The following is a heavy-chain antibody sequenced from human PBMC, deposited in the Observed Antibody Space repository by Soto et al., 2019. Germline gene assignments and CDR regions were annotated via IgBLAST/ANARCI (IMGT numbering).Heavy chain of an antibody. D-gene: IGHD6-19*01. CDR1: GFTFSSYA. CDR2: ISGGGVST. CDR3: AKSKSSGWNYFDY. V-gene: IGHV3-23*01. J-gene: IGHJ4*02. Sequence: ELQLLESGGVLVQPGGSLRLSCSASGFTFSSYAMSWVRQATGRGLAWASAISGGGVSTYYADYVQGRFTISRDNSKNTLYLQMNSLRAEDTAVYYCAKSKSSGWNYFDYWGQGSLVTVSS.